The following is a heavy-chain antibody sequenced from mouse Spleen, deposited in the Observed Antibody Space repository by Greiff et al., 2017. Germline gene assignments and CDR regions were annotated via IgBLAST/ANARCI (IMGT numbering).Heavy chain of an antibody. Sequence: QVQLQQSGAELARPGASVKMSCKASGYTFTSYTMHWVKQRPGQGLEWIGYINPSSGYTKYNQKFKDKATLTADKSSSTAYMQLSSLTSEDSAVYYCARERAGTFDVWGTGTTVTVSS. V-gene: IGHV1-4*01. D-gene: IGHD3-3*01. J-gene: IGHJ1*03. CDR2: INPSSGYT. CDR1: GYTFTSYT. CDR3: ARERAGTFDV.